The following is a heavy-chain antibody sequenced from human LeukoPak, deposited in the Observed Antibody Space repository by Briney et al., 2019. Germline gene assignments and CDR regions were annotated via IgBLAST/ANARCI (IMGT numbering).Heavy chain of an antibody. CDR1: GYTFTGYY. V-gene: IGHV1-2*02. CDR3: AALTRYCSSTSCYWSSFDY. J-gene: IGHJ4*02. D-gene: IGHD2-2*01. CDR2: TNPNSGGT. Sequence: GASVKVSCKASGYTFTGYYMHWVRQAPGQGLEWMGWTNPNSGGTNYAQKFQGRVTMTRDTSISTAYMELSRLRSDDTAVYYCAALTRYCSSTSCYWSSFDYWGQGTLVTVSS.